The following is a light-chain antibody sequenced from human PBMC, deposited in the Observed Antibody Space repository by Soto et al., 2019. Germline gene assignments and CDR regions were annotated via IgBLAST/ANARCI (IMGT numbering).Light chain of an antibody. CDR2: DTS. CDR3: QQRTNWPRSFT. V-gene: IGKV3-11*01. J-gene: IGKJ3*01. Sequence: EIVLTQSPSTLSLSPGERATLSCRASQSVSSYLAWYQQKPGQAPRLLIYDTSKRATGIPARFSGSGSGTDFTLTISSLEPEDFAVYYCQQRTNWPRSFTFDPGTKVDIK. CDR1: QSVSSY.